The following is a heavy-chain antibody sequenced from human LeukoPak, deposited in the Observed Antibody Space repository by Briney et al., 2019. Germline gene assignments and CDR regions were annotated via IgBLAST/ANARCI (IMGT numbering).Heavy chain of an antibody. V-gene: IGHV4-59*01. CDR2: IYHSGST. CDR1: GGSISGYY. Sequence: SETLSLTCTVSGGSISGYYWSWIRQPPGKGLEWIGYIYHSGSTNYNPSPKSRVTISVDTSKNQFSLKLSSVTAADTAVYYCARSSGRYYLHWYFDLWGRGTLVTVSS. D-gene: IGHD3-10*01. J-gene: IGHJ2*01. CDR3: ARSSGRYYLHWYFDL.